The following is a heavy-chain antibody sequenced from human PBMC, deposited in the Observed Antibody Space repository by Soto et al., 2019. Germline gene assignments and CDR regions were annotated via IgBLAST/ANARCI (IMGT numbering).Heavy chain of an antibody. V-gene: IGHV3-15*01. CDR3: TTIVDVY. CDR2: IKSEIDGGTT. CDR1: GFIFSTTW. D-gene: IGHD2-15*01. Sequence: LRLSCAASGFIFSTTWMNWVRQAPGKGLEWVGHIKSEIDGGTTDYAAPVEGRFTISRDDSENTLYLQMDSLKTEDTGVYYCTTIVDVYWGRGILVTVSS. J-gene: IGHJ1*01.